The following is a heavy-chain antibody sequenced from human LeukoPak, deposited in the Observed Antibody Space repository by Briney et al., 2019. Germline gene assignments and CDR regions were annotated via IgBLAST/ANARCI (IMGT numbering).Heavy chain of an antibody. CDR2: IYYSGST. CDR1: GGSISSYY. J-gene: IGHJ6*02. V-gene: IGHV4-59*12. CDR3: ARDGPGSMYYYYAMDV. D-gene: IGHD2/OR15-2a*01. Sequence: SETLSLTCTVSGGSISSYYWSWIRQPPGKGLEWIGYIYYSGSTNYNPSLKSRVTISVDTSKNQFSLKLSSVTAADTAVYYCARDGPGSMYYYYAMDVWGQGTTVTVSS.